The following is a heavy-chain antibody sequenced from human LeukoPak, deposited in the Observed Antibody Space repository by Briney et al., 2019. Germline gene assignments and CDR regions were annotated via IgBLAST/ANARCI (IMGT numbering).Heavy chain of an antibody. Sequence: ASVTVSCKASGYTFTGYYMHWVRQAPRQGLEWVGWSNPNSGGTNYAQKFQGRVIMTRDTSISTAYMELSRLRSDDTAVYYCARVPQCYGSRESWGQGTLVTVSS. V-gene: IGHV1-2*02. J-gene: IGHJ5*02. D-gene: IGHD2-2*01. CDR3: ARVPQCYGSRES. CDR1: GYTFTGYY. CDR2: SNPNSGGT.